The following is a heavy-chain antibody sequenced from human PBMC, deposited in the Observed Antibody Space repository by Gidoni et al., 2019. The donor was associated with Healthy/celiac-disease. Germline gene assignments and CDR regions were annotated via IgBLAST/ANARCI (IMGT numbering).Heavy chain of an antibody. CDR1: GFTFSSYA. CDR2: ISGSGGST. V-gene: IGHV3-23*01. CDR3: AKRHTIFGVADYYYYMDV. Sequence: EVQLLESGGGLVQPGGSLRLSCAASGFTFSSYAMSWVRQAPGKGLEWVSAISGSGGSTYYADSVKGRFTISRDNSKNTLYLQMNSLRAEDTAVYYCAKRHTIFGVADYYYYMDVWGKGTTVTVSS. D-gene: IGHD3-3*01. J-gene: IGHJ6*03.